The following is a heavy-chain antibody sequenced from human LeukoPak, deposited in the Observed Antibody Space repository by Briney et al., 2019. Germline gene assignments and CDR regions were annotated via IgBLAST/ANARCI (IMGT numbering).Heavy chain of an antibody. J-gene: IGHJ6*03. Sequence: ASVKVSCKASGYTFTSYAMNWVRQAPGQGLEWMGWINTNTGNPTYAQGFTGRFVFSLDTSVSTAYLQISSLKAEDTAVYYCARTIAASLKRGGYYYMDVWGKGTTVTVSS. CDR2: INTNTGNP. V-gene: IGHV7-4-1*02. CDR3: ARTIAASLKRGGYYYMDV. CDR1: GYTFTSYA. D-gene: IGHD6-6*01.